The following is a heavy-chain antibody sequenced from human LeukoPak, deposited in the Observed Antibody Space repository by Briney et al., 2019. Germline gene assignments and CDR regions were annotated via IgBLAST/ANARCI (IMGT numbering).Heavy chain of an antibody. J-gene: IGHJ5*02. Sequence: SETLSLTCTVSGGSISSNNYYWGWIRQPPGQGLEWIGSIYYSGSTYYNPSLKSRVTISVDTSRNQFSLKLSSVTAADTAVYYCARHVTTKTWFDPWGQGTLVTVSS. D-gene: IGHD4-11*01. CDR3: ARHVTTKTWFDP. CDR2: IYYSGST. CDR1: GGSISSNNYY. V-gene: IGHV4-39*01.